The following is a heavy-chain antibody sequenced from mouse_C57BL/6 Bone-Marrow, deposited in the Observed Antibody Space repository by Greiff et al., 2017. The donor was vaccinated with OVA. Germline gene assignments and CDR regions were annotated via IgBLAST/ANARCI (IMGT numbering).Heavy chain of an antibody. J-gene: IGHJ2*01. Sequence: DVQLQESGPGLVKPSQSLSLTCSVTGYSITSGYYWNWIRQFPGNKLEWMGYISYDGSNNYNPSLKNRISITRDTSKNQFFLKLNSVTTEDTATYYCARGRETAQATLYYFDYWGQGTTLTVSS. CDR3: ARGRETAQATLYYFDY. CDR1: GYSITSGYY. D-gene: IGHD3-2*02. CDR2: ISYDGSN. V-gene: IGHV3-6*01.